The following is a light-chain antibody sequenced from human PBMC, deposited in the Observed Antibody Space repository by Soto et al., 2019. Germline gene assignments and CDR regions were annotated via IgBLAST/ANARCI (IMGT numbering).Light chain of an antibody. CDR2: DVT. J-gene: IGLJ1*01. CDR1: SSDVGAYNY. CDR3: TSYTSTSTDV. V-gene: IGLV2-14*01. Sequence: QSALTQPASVSGPPGQTITISCTGTSSDVGAYNYVSWHQHHPGKAPRLVIYDVTNRPSGISDRFSGSKSGHTASLAISGLLAEDEADYYCTSYTSTSTDVFGTGTKVTVL.